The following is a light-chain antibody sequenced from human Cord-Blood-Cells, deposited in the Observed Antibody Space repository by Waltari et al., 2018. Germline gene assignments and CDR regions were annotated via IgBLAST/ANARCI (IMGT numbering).Light chain of an antibody. CDR3: QQSYGTPFT. CDR2: ATS. V-gene: IGKV1-39*01. J-gene: IGKJ3*01. Sequence: DIQMTQSPSSLSASVGDRVTIPCRASQSISSYLNWYQQKPGKAPKLLIYATSSLQSGVPSRFSGSGSGTDFTLTISSLQPEDFATYYCQQSYGTPFTVGPGTKVDIK. CDR1: QSISSY.